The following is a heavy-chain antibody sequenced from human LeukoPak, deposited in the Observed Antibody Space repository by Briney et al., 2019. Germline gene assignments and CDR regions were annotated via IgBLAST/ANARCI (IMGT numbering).Heavy chain of an antibody. CDR1: GFTFSSYA. Sequence: GGSLRLSCAASGFTFSSYAMHWVRQAPGKGLEWVAVISYDGSNKYYADSVKGRFTISRDNSKNTLYLQMNSLRAEDTAVYYCARDQDYYGSWRTYWGQGTLVTVSS. CDR2: ISYDGSNK. V-gene: IGHV3-30*01. D-gene: IGHD3-10*01. CDR3: ARDQDYYGSWRTY. J-gene: IGHJ4*02.